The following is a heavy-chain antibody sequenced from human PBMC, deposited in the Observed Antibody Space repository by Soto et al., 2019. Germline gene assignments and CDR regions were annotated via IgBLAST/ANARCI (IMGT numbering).Heavy chain of an antibody. CDR2: ISYDGSNK. CDR3: AKDGPYYDILTGPDY. CDR1: GFTFSSYG. Sequence: PGGSLRLSCAASGFTFSSYGMHWVRQAPGKGLEWVAVISYDGSNKYYADSVKGRFTISRDNSKNTLYLQMNSLRAEDTAVYYCAKDGPYYDILTGPDYWGQGTLVTVSS. D-gene: IGHD3-9*01. V-gene: IGHV3-30*18. J-gene: IGHJ4*02.